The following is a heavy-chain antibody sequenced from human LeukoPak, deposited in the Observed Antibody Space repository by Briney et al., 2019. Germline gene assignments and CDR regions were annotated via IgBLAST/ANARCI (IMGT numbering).Heavy chain of an antibody. D-gene: IGHD3-22*01. CDR3: ARDRYYDATGQVDY. J-gene: IGHJ4*02. CDR2: ISAYSGNT. CDR1: GGTFSNYA. Sequence: ASVKVSCKASGGTFSNYAISWVRQAPGQGLEWMGWISAYSGNTNYAQNLQGRVTMTTDTSTSTAYMELRSLRSDDTAVYYCARDRYYDATGQVDYWGQGTLVTVSS. V-gene: IGHV1-18*01.